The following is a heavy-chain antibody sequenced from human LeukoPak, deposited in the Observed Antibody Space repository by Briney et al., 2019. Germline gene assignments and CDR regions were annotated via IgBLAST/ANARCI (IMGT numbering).Heavy chain of an antibody. CDR3: ATIPSHWGSPRRYYGMDV. J-gene: IGHJ6*02. Sequence: GRSLRLSCAASGFTFSSYSVNWVRQAPGKGLEWVAVISYDGSNKYYADSVKGRFTISRDNSKNTLYLQMNSLRAEDTAVYYCATIPSHWGSPRRYYGMDVWGQGTTVTVSS. CDR2: ISYDGSNK. CDR1: GFTFSSYS. D-gene: IGHD7-27*01. V-gene: IGHV3-30*03.